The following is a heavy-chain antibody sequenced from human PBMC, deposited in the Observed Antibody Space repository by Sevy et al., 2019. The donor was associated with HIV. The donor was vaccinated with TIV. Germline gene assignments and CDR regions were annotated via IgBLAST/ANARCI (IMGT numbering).Heavy chain of an antibody. D-gene: IGHD2-15*01. V-gene: IGHV3-9*01. CDR1: GFSFNDYA. CDR2: ISWNSANI. Sequence: GGSLRLSCATSGFSFNDYAMHWVRQAPGKGLEWVSGISWNSANIDYMDSVKDRFTISRDNAKNSLYLQMTSLRGEDTSLYYCANDLNSGTLRWYSLDSWGQGTLVTVS. J-gene: IGHJ4*02. CDR3: ANDLNSGTLRWYSLDS.